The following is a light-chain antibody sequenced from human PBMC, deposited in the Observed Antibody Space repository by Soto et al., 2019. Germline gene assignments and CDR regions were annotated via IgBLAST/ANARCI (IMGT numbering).Light chain of an antibody. CDR3: HYGNSPPWT. Sequence: EIVLTQSPGTLSLSPGETANLSCRASQSISISSLAWYRQKPGQAPGLLICGASSRAAGIPDRFSGSGSGTDFTLTISRLEPEDFAVYYCHYGNSPPWTFGQGTKVDIK. CDR1: QSISISS. J-gene: IGKJ1*01. V-gene: IGKV3-20*01. CDR2: GAS.